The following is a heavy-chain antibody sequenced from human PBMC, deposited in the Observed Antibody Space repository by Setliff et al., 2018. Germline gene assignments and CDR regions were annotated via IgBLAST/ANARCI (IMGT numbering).Heavy chain of an antibody. D-gene: IGHD5-12*01. V-gene: IGHV1-69*10. J-gene: IGHJ4*02. CDR2: IIPILGIA. CDR1: GGTFSSYA. Sequence: SVKVSCKASGGTFSSYAISWVRQAPGQGLEWMGGIIPILGIANYAQKFQGRVTITADESTSTAYMELSSLRSEDTAVYYCARPAVATDVSSQLDYWGQGTLVTVSS. CDR3: ARPAVATDVSSQLDY.